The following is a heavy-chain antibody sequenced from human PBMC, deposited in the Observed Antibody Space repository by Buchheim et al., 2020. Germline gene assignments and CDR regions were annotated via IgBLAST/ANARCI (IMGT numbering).Heavy chain of an antibody. CDR2: LSPDGSDK. CDR1: GFIFSSYW. Sequence: EMQLVESGGGLVQPGGSLRVSCEVSGFIFSSYWMSWFRQVPGKGLEWVAVLSPDGSDKYYLDSVKGRFTISRDNAKNSLYLQMNSLRAEDTAVYYCARGPQLVLLDYWGQGTL. V-gene: IGHV3-7*01. D-gene: IGHD6-6*01. CDR3: ARGPQLVLLDY. J-gene: IGHJ4*02.